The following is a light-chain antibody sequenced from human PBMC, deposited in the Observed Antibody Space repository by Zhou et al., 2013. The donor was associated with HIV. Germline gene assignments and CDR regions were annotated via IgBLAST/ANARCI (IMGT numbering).Light chain of an antibody. V-gene: IGKV1-39*01. Sequence: IQMTQSPSSLSASVGDRVTISCRTSQSITNYLNWYQQKPGKAPKLLISAASSLQSGVPSRFSGSGSGTDFTLTIRSLQPEDFATYYCQQSYSTPGTFGQGTKVEIK. J-gene: IGKJ1*01. CDR1: QSITNY. CDR3: QQSYSTPGT. CDR2: AAS.